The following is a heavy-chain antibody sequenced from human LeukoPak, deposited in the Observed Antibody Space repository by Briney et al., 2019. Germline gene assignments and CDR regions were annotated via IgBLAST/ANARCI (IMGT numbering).Heavy chain of an antibody. J-gene: IGHJ6*02. CDR3: ARGKPVTGTPDYYSYGMDV. CDR1: GFTVSSNY. V-gene: IGHV3-53*01. D-gene: IGHD1-20*01. Sequence: GGSLRLSCAASGFTVSSNYMSWVRQAPGKGLEWVSVIYSGGSTYYTDSVKGRFTISRDNSKNTLYLQMNSLRAEDTALYYCARGKPVTGTPDYYSYGMDVWGQGTMVTVSS. CDR2: IYSGGST.